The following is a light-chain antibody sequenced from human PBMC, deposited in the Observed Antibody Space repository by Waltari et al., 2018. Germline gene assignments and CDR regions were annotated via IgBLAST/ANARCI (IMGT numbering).Light chain of an antibody. V-gene: IGLV4-69*01. CDR1: RDHTYYA. Sequence: QPALTQSPSASASLGASVKLTCTLSRDHTYYAIAGHHQQPQKGPRFVMKIDRDGAHTRGDGIPARFSGSASGADRFLTISRLQLEDEGDYYCQTWGTGIVFGGGTKLTVL. CDR2: IDRDGAH. J-gene: IGLJ2*01. CDR3: QTWGTGIV.